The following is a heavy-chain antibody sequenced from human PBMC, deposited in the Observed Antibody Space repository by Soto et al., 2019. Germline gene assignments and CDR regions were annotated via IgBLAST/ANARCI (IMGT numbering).Heavy chain of an antibody. J-gene: IGHJ4*02. Sequence: ASVKVSCKASGGTFSSYAISWVRQAPGQGLEWMGGIIPIFGTANYAQKFQGRVTITADESTSTAYMELSSLRSEDTAVYYCASAYGDYRRYFDYWGQGTLVTVSS. D-gene: IGHD4-17*01. CDR2: IIPIFGTA. CDR3: ASAYGDYRRYFDY. CDR1: GGTFSSYA. V-gene: IGHV1-69*13.